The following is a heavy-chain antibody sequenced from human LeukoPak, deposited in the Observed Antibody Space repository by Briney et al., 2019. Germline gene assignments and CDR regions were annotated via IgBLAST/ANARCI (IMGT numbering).Heavy chain of an antibody. CDR3: AKVTLPAAIAPLVY. Sequence: GGSLRLSCAASGFTFSSYAMSCVRQAPGKGLEWVSAISGSGGSTYYADSVKGRFTISRDNSKNTLYLQMNSLRAEDTAVYYCAKVTLPAAIAPLVYWGQGTLVTVSS. V-gene: IGHV3-23*01. J-gene: IGHJ4*02. CDR2: ISGSGGST. D-gene: IGHD2-2*02. CDR1: GFTFSSYA.